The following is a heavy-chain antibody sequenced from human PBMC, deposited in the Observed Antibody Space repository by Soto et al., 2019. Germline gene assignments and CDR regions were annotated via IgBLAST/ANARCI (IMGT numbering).Heavy chain of an antibody. D-gene: IGHD6-6*01. Sequence: ASVKVSCKVSGYTLTELSMHWVRQAPGKGLEWMGGFDPEDGETIYAQKFQGRVTMTEDTSTDTAYMELSSLRSEDTAVYYCAALVYKGSSDREFDYRGQGTLVTVSS. CDR3: AALVYKGSSDREFDY. V-gene: IGHV1-24*01. J-gene: IGHJ4*02. CDR2: FDPEDGET. CDR1: GYTLTELS.